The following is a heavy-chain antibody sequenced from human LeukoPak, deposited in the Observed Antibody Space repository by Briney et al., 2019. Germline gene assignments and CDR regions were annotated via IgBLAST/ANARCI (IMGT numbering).Heavy chain of an antibody. D-gene: IGHD1-26*01. CDR3: ARINRGRTYWFDP. Sequence: PGGSPRLSCAASGFTVSSNYMSWVRQAPGKGLEWVSVIYSGGSTYYADSVKGRFTISRDNSKNTLYLQMNSLRAEDTAVYYCARINRGRTYWFDPWGQGTLVTVSS. V-gene: IGHV3-53*01. J-gene: IGHJ5*02. CDR1: GFTVSSNY. CDR2: IYSGGST.